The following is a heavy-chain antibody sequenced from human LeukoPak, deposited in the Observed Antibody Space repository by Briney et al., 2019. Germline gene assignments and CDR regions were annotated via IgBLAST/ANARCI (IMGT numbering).Heavy chain of an antibody. Sequence: GGSLRLSCAASGFPFSSYNMNWVRLAPEKGLEWVSYITSSSSTIYYADSVKGRFTISRDNAKNSLYLQMNSLRAEDTAVYYCARGAGRSFDYWGQGTLVTVSS. CDR3: ARGAGRSFDY. CDR1: GFPFSSYN. D-gene: IGHD3-10*01. J-gene: IGHJ4*02. CDR2: ITSSSSTI. V-gene: IGHV3-48*04.